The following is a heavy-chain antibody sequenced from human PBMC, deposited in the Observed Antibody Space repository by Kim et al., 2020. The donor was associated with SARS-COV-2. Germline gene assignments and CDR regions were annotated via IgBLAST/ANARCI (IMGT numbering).Heavy chain of an antibody. J-gene: IGHJ4*02. D-gene: IGHD6-13*01. Sequence: GGSLRLSCAASGFTFSSYAMSWVRQAPGKGLEWVSAISGSGGSTYYADSVKGRFTISRDNSKNTLYLQMNSLRAEDTAVYYCAKVMYSSSWSGLFDYWGQGTLVTVSS. V-gene: IGHV3-23*01. CDR1: GFTFSSYA. CDR2: ISGSGGST. CDR3: AKVMYSSSWSGLFDY.